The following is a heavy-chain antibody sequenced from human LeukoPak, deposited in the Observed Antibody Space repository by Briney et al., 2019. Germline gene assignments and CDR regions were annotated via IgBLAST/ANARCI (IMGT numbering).Heavy chain of an antibody. Sequence: PSETLSLTCAVSGYSISSGYYWGWIRQPPGKGLEWIVSIYHSGSTYYNPSLKSRVAISVDTSKNQFSLKLSSVTAADTAVYYCARLRYCSSTSCYFAFDIWGQGTMVTISS. D-gene: IGHD2-2*01. J-gene: IGHJ3*02. CDR3: ARLRYCSSTSCYFAFDI. V-gene: IGHV4-38-2*01. CDR2: IYHSGST. CDR1: GYSISSGYY.